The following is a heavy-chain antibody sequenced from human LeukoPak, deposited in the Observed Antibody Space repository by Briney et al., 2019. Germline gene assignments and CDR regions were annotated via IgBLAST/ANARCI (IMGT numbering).Heavy chain of an antibody. Sequence: ASVKVSCKASGYTFTSYDINWVRQATGQGLEWMGWMNPNSGNTGYAQKFQGRVTMTRNTSISTAYMELSSLRSEDTAVYYCARDGSSSWTIAENWFDPWGQGTLVTVSS. CDR1: GYTFTSYD. J-gene: IGHJ5*02. V-gene: IGHV1-8*02. CDR3: ARDGSSSWTIAENWFDP. D-gene: IGHD6-13*01. CDR2: MNPNSGNT.